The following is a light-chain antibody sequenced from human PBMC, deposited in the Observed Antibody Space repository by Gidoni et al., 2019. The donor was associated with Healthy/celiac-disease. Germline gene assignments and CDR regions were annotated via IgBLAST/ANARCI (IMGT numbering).Light chain of an antibody. Sequence: QSALTQPAPVSGSPGQPITISCTGTSSDVGGYNYVSWYQQHPGKAPKLMIYDVSNRPSGVSNRFSGSKSGNTASLTISGLQAEDEADYYCSSYTSSSTLSWVFGGGTKLTVL. V-gene: IGLV2-14*01. J-gene: IGLJ3*02. CDR3: SSYTSSSTLSWV. CDR2: DVS. CDR1: SSDVGGYNY.